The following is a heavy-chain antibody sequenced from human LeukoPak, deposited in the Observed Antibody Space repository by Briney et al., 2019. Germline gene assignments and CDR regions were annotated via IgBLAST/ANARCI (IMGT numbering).Heavy chain of an antibody. CDR3: AKRAGITMVRGVIPAYYFDY. D-gene: IGHD3-10*01. Sequence: GGSLRLSCAASGFTFSSYGIHWVRQAPGKGLEWVAFIRYDGSNKYYADSVKGRFTIAREKSSNKLYLQMNSLRADDTAVYYCAKRAGITMVRGVIPAYYFDYWGQGTLVTVSS. CDR1: GFTFSSYG. J-gene: IGHJ4*02. V-gene: IGHV3-30*02. CDR2: IRYDGSNK.